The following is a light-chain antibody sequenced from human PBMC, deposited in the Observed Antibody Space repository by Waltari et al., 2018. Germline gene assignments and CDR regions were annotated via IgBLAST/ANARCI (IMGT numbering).Light chain of an antibody. CDR1: QRVLYSSHNKDY. CDR2: WAS. J-gene: IGKJ4*01. V-gene: IGKV4-1*01. CDR3: QQYYSTPLT. Sequence: DIVMTQSPDSLVVSLGERATINCKSSQRVLYSSHNKDYLAWYQQKPGQPPKLLIYWASTRESGVPDRFSGSGSGTDFTLTISSLQAEDVAVYYCQQYYSTPLTFGGGTKVEIK.